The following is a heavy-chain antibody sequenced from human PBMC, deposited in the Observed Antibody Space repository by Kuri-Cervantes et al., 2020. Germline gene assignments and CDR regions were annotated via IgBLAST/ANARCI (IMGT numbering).Heavy chain of an antibody. D-gene: IGHD6-13*01. Sequence: LRLSCTVSGGSISSGGYYWSWIRQHPGKGLEWIGYIYYSGSTYYNPSLKIRVTISVDTSKNQFSLKLSSVTAADTAVYYCARGSRAGLGFYYGMDVWGQGTTVTVSS. V-gene: IGHV4-31*03. CDR2: IYYSGST. J-gene: IGHJ6*02. CDR3: ARGSRAGLGFYYGMDV. CDR1: GGSISSGGYY.